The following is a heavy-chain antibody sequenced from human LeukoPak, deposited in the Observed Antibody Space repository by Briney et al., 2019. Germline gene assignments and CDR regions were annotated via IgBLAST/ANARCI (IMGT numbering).Heavy chain of an antibody. CDR2: IYYSGST. Sequence: PSETLSVTGTVSGGSISSGGYYWSWIRQHPGKGLEWIGYIYYSGSTYYNPSLKSRVTISVDTSKNQFSLKLSSVTAADTAVYYCARDGGDSGSFDYWGQGTLVTVSS. CDR1: GGSISSGGYY. D-gene: IGHD2-21*02. CDR3: ARDGGDSGSFDY. J-gene: IGHJ4*02. V-gene: IGHV4-31*03.